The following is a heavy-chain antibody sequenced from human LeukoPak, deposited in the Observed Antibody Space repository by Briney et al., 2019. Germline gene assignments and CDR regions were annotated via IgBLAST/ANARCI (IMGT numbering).Heavy chain of an antibody. J-gene: IGHJ3*02. CDR1: GFTFSDHY. CDR2: IYSGGST. CDR3: AALYYYDSSGPDAFDI. V-gene: IGHV3-53*04. Sequence: PGGSLRLSCAASGFTFSDHYMSWVRQAPGKGLEWVSVIYSGGSTYYADSVKGRFTISRHNSKNTLYLQMNSLRAEDTAVYYCAALYYYDSSGPDAFDIWGQGTMVTVSS. D-gene: IGHD3-22*01.